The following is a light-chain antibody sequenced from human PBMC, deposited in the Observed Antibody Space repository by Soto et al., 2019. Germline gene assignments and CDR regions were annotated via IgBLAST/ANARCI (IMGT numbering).Light chain of an antibody. CDR3: QQYFDVPFT. V-gene: IGKV4-1*01. CDR1: RSVLYKSNNKNH. CDR2: WAS. J-gene: IGKJ4*01. Sequence: DIVMTQSPDSLAVSLGERATMNCKCSRSVLYKSNNKNHLAWYQQKPGQPPQLIIYWASTRDSGVPKRFSGSGSAKDFTLAISSLEAEDVAFYWCQQYFDVPFTFGGGTKVEI.